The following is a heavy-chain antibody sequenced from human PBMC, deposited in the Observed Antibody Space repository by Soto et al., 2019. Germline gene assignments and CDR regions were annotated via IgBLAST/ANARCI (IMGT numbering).Heavy chain of an antibody. CDR2: IYYSGST. J-gene: IGHJ4*02. Sequence: SETLSLTCTFSCGSIISYYWSWIRQPPGKGLEWIGYIYYSGSTNYNPSLKSRVTISVDTSKNQFSLKLSSVTAADTAVYYCARGGPTDYGDYDFDYWGQGTLVTVSS. D-gene: IGHD4-17*01. V-gene: IGHV4-59*01. CDR1: CGSIISYY. CDR3: ARGGPTDYGDYDFDY.